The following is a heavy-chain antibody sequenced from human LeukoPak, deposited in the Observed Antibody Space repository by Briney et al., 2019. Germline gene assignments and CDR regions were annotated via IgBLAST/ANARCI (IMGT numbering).Heavy chain of an antibody. D-gene: IGHD6-19*01. CDR1: GYTFNGYY. Sequence: ASMKVSCKASGYTFNGYYIHWVRQAPGQGPEWMGWLDPKSGGTKYAQRFQGRVTMTRDTSISTAYMELSRLRSDDTAVYYCARVHSSAWYYFDSWGQGALVTVSS. CDR3: ARVHSSAWYYFDS. V-gene: IGHV1-2*02. J-gene: IGHJ4*02. CDR2: LDPKSGGT.